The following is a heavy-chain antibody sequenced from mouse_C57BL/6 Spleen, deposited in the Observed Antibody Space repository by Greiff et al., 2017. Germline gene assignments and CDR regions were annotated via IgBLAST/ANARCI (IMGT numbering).Heavy chain of an antibody. CDR3: ARSPSPLPHFDY. V-gene: IGHV3-8*01. CDR2: ISYSGST. J-gene: IGHJ2*01. CDR1: GYSITSAY. Sequence: EVKLVESGPGLAKPSQTLSLTCSVTGYSITSAYWNWIRKFPGNKLEYMGYISYSGSTYYNPSLKSRISITRDTSKNQYYLQLNSVTTEDTATYYCARSPSPLPHFDYWGQGTTLTVSS.